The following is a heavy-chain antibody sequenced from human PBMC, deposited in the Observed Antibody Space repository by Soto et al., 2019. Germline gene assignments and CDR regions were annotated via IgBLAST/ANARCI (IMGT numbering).Heavy chain of an antibody. CDR3: ARDPVTGYGY. CDR1: GYTFTGYL. D-gene: IGHD5-12*01. Sequence: ASVKVSCKAFGYTFTGYLMHWVRQAPGQGLEWMGWINPHSGDIKYAQKFKGRVTLTRDTFISTAYMELSRLRSDDTAVYYCARDPVTGYGYWGQGTLVTVSS. J-gene: IGHJ4*02. CDR2: INPHSGDI. V-gene: IGHV1-2*02.